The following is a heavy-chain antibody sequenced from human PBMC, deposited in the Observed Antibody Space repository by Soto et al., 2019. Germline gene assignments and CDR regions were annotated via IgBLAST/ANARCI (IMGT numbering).Heavy chain of an antibody. CDR3: AKSATVPAAIAY. V-gene: IGHV1-3*01. D-gene: IGHD2-2*02. Sequence: QVQLVQSGAEVKKPGASVKVSCKASGYTFTSYPMHWVRQAPGQRLEWMGWINAGNGNTKYSQKFQGRVTITRDTSASTAYMELSSLRSEDTAVYYCAKSATVPAAIAYWGQGTLVTVSS. J-gene: IGHJ4*02. CDR2: INAGNGNT. CDR1: GYTFTSYP.